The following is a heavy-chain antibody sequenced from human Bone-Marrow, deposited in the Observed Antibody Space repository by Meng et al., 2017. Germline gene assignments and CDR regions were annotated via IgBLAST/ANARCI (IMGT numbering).Heavy chain of an antibody. CDR2: INAGNGNT. Sequence: ASVKVSCKASGYTFTSYAMHWVRQAPGQRLEWMGWINAGNGNTKYSQKFQGRVTITRDTSASTAYMELSSLRPEDTAVYYCARVFKSNDSSGYYYVNDYWGQGTLVTVSS. V-gene: IGHV1-3*01. J-gene: IGHJ4*02. D-gene: IGHD3-22*01. CDR1: GYTFTSYA. CDR3: ARVFKSNDSSGYYYVNDY.